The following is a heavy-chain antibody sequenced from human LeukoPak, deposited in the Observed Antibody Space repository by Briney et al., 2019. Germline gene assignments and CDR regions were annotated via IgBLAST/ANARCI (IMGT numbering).Heavy chain of an antibody. V-gene: IGHV1-69*05. CDR3: ARELSPTSFDY. CDR1: GGTFSSYA. D-gene: IGHD2/OR15-2a*01. J-gene: IGHJ4*02. Sequence: SVKVSCKASGGTFSSYATSWVRQAPGQGLEWMGRIIPIFGTANYAQKFQGRVTITTDESTSTAYMELSSLRSEDMAVYYCARELSPTSFDYWGQGTLVTVSS. CDR2: IIPIFGTA.